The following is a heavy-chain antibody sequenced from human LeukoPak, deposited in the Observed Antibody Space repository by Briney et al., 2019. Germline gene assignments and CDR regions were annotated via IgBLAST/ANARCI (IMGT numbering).Heavy chain of an antibody. CDR3: ARVSLLDYGDYHWFDP. CDR1: GGSISSYY. J-gene: IGHJ5*02. Sequence: SETLSLTCTVSGGSISSYYWSWIRQPPGKGLEWIGYIYYSGSTNYNPSLKSRVTISVDTSKNQFSLKLSSVTAADTAVYYCARVSLLDYGDYHWFDPWGQGTLVTVSS. CDR2: IYYSGST. V-gene: IGHV4-59*01. D-gene: IGHD4-17*01.